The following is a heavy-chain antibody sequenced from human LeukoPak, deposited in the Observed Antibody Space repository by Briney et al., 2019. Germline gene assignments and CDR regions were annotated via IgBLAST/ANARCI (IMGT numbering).Heavy chain of an antibody. Sequence: SETLSLTCTVPGGSISSYYWGWIRQPPGKGLEWIGYIYYSGSTNYNPSLKSRVTISVDTSKNQFSLKLSSVTAADTAVYYCARSISYGPSFDYWGQGTLVTVSS. J-gene: IGHJ4*02. CDR2: IYYSGST. V-gene: IGHV4-59*01. CDR3: ARSISYGPSFDY. CDR1: GGSISSYY. D-gene: IGHD5-18*01.